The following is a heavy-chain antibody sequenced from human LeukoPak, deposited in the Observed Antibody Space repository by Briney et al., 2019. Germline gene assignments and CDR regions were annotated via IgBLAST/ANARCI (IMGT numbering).Heavy chain of an antibody. V-gene: IGHV1-69*01. Sequence: SVTVSCKASGGTFSSYAISRVRQAPGQGLEWMGGIIPIFGTANYAQKFQGRVTITADESTSTAYMELSSLRSEDTAVYYCARDKDWGRNYFDYWGQGTLVTVSS. CDR1: GGTFSSYA. CDR3: ARDKDWGRNYFDY. J-gene: IGHJ4*02. D-gene: IGHD7-27*01. CDR2: IIPIFGTA.